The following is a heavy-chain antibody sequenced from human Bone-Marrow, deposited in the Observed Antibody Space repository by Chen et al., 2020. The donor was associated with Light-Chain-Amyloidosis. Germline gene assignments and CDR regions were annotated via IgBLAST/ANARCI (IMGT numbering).Heavy chain of an antibody. CDR3: ARDINPAYNGMYYDAFDV. J-gene: IGHJ3*01. D-gene: IGHD1-26*01. CDR1: GFTFNSYW. V-gene: IGHV3-7*03. Sequence: EMQLVESGGGLVQPGGSLRLSCAASGFTFNSYWMTWVRQVPGKGPEWVANLSREGSKSYYVDSVQGRFIISRDNAKNSLFLQMNNVRAEDTAVYYCARDINPAYNGMYYDAFDVWGHGTMVTVSS. CDR2: LSREGSKS.